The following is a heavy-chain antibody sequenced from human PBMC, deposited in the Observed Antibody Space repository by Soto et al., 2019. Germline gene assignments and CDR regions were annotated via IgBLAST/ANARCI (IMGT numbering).Heavy chain of an antibody. D-gene: IGHD6-13*01. CDR3: ARDHSSSWHNYYYYYYMDV. CDR2: ISAYNGNT. CDR1: GYTFTSYG. V-gene: IGHV1-18*01. J-gene: IGHJ6*03. Sequence: ASVKVSCKASGYTFTSYGISWVRQAPGQGLEWMGWISAYNGNTNYAQKLQGRVTMTTDTSTSTAYMELRSLRSDDTAVYYCARDHSSSWHNYYYYYYMDVWGKGTTVTVSS.